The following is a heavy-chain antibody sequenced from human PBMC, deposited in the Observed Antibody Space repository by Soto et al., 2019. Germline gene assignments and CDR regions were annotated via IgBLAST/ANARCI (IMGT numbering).Heavy chain of an antibody. CDR2: ISGSGGST. V-gene: IGHV3-23*01. J-gene: IGHJ3*02. D-gene: IGHD4-4*01. CDR3: AKETVSSGAFDI. CDR1: GFTFSSYA. Sequence: EVQLLESGGGLVQPGGSLRLSCAASGFTFSSYAMSWVRQAPGKGLEWVSAISGSGGSTNYADSVKGRFTISRDNSNNTLYLQINSLRAEDTAVYYCAKETVSSGAFDIWGQGTMVTVSS.